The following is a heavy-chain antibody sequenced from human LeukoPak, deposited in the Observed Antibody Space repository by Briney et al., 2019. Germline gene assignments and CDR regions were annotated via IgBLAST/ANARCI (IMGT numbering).Heavy chain of an antibody. J-gene: IGHJ4*02. CDR1: GGSISSYS. Sequence: SWTVSLTCSVSGGSISSYSWTWIRQPPGKGLEWIGSIYNSGSKNYIPSLKSRVTISVHTSKNQFCLKLSSVTAADTAVYYCARRGPLRLGEPGFDYWGQGTLVTVPS. D-gene: IGHD3-16*01. CDR2: IYNSGSK. V-gene: IGHV4-59*05. CDR3: ARRGPLRLGEPGFDY.